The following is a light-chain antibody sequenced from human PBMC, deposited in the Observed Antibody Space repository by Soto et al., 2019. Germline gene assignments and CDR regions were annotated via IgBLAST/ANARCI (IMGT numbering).Light chain of an antibody. CDR3: QSYDSSLSGVV. Sequence: QSVLTQPPSVSGAPGQRVTISCTGSSSNFGTGYDVHWYQQLPGTAPKLLIFGNINRPSGVPDRFSGSKSGTSASLAITGLQAEDEADYCCQSYDSSLSGVVFGGGTKVTVL. CDR1: SSNFGTGYD. J-gene: IGLJ2*01. CDR2: GNI. V-gene: IGLV1-40*01.